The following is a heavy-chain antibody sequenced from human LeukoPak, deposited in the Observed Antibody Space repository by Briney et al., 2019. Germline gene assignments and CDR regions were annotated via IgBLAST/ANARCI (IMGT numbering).Heavy chain of an antibody. CDR1: GGSFSGYY. Sequence: SETLSLTCAVYGGSFSGYYRSWIRQPPGKGLEWIGEINHSGSTNYNPSLKSRVTISVDTSKNQFSLKLSSVTAADTAVYYCARGQRIAARPMAYWGQGTLVTVSS. J-gene: IGHJ4*02. CDR3: ARGQRIAARPMAY. D-gene: IGHD6-6*01. V-gene: IGHV4-34*01. CDR2: INHSGST.